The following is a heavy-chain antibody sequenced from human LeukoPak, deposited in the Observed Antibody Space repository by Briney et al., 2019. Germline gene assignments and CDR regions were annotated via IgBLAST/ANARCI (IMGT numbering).Heavy chain of an antibody. Sequence: SETLSLTCAVSGASVSGSNYYWGWIRQPPVKGLEWIGNIYSSGSTYYNASLQSRVTISVDTSKNQFSLKLSSVTAADTAVYYCARGGLAGGYYCYYYMDVWGKGTTVTVSS. V-gene: IGHV4-39*07. D-gene: IGHD3-16*01. J-gene: IGHJ6*03. CDR3: ARGGLAGGYYCYYYMDV. CDR2: IYSSGST. CDR1: GASVSGSNYY.